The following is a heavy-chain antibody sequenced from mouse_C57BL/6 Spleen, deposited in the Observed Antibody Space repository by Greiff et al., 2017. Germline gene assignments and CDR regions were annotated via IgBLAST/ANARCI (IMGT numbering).Heavy chain of an antibody. V-gene: IGHV1-7*01. D-gene: IGHD4-1*01. J-gene: IGHJ4*01. CDR2: INPSSGYT. CDR1: GYTFTSYW. Sequence: QVQLQQSGAELAKPGASVKLSCKASGYTFTSYWMHWVKQRPGQGLEWIGYINPSSGYTKYNQKFKDKATLTVDKSSSTAYLLLSSLAYEDAAVYYCARAANWGAMDYWGQGTSVTVSS. CDR3: ARAANWGAMDY.